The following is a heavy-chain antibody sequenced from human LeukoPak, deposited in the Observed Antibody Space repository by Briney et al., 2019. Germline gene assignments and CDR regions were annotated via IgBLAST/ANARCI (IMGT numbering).Heavy chain of an antibody. CDR3: AKGLGGSPLLNNWFDP. V-gene: IGHV3-23*01. Sequence: GGSLRLSCAASGFTFSSYAMSWVRQAPGKGLEWVSAISGSGGSTYYADSVKGRFTISRDNSKNTLYLQMNSLRAEDTAVYYCAKGLGGSPLLNNWFDPWGQGTLVTVSS. CDR2: ISGSGGST. CDR1: GFTFSSYA. D-gene: IGHD1-26*01. J-gene: IGHJ5*02.